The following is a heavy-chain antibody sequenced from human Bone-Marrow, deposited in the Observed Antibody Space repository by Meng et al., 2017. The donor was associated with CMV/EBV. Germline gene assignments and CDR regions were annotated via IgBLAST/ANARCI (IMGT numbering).Heavy chain of an antibody. J-gene: IGHJ6*02. CDR2: IYYSGSA. V-gene: IGHV4-39*01. CDR1: GGSISSSSYY. Sequence: GSLRLSCTVSGGSISSSSYYWGRIRQPPGKGLEWIGSIYYSGSAYYNPSLKSRVTISVDTSKNQFSLKLSSVTAADTAVYYCARPVIYDFWSGYPDGMDVWGQGTTVTVSS. CDR3: ARPVIYDFWSGYPDGMDV. D-gene: IGHD3-3*01.